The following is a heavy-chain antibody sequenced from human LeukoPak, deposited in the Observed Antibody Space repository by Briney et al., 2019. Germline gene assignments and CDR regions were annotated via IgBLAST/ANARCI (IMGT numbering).Heavy chain of an antibody. CDR3: ARGQPRFGELFAPLDY. D-gene: IGHD3-10*01. J-gene: IGHJ4*02. CDR1: GYTFITYG. V-gene: IGHV1-18*01. CDR2: ISPYNGNT. Sequence: ASVKVSCQASGYTFITYGITWVRQAPGQELEWMGWISPYNGNTNYAQNFQGRVTVTTDTSTTTVYMELRSLRSDDTAVYYCARGQPRFGELFAPLDYWGQGTLVTVSS.